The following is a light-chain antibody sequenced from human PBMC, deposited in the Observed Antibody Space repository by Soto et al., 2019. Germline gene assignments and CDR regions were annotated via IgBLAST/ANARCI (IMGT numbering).Light chain of an antibody. CDR3: QQSYSRPPT. Sequence: DIQMTQSPSPLSASVGDRVTITCRASQFISRHLNWYQQKPGKAPNLLIYDASTLHSGVPSRFSGGGSGTDFTLTISSLQPEDFATYYCQQSYSRPPTFGQGTKVDIK. CDR2: DAS. CDR1: QFISRH. V-gene: IGKV1-39*01. J-gene: IGKJ1*01.